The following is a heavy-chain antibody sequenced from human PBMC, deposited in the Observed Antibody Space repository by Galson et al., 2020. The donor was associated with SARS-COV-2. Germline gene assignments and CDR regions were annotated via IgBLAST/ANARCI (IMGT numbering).Heavy chain of an antibody. CDR2: INWNGGST. D-gene: IGHD2-2*01. CDR3: ASIEAAAGRGY. J-gene: IGHJ4*02. V-gene: IGHV3-20*04. Sequence: GESLKISCAASGFTFDDYGMSWVRQAPGKGLEWVSGINWNGGSTGYADSVKGRFTISRDNAKNSLYLQMNSLRAEDTALYYCASIEAAAGRGYLGQGTLVTVSS. CDR1: GFTFDDYG.